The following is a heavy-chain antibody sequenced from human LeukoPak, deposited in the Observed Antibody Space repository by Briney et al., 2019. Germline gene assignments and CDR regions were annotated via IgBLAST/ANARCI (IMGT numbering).Heavy chain of an antibody. CDR2: ISAYKGNK. J-gene: IGHJ4*02. D-gene: IGHD3-9*01. CDR3: ARSGNISTGYYKARFDY. CDR1: GYTFTIYG. V-gene: IGHV1-18*01. Sequence: ASVKVSCKASGYTFTIYGISWVRQAPGQGLEWMGWISAYKGNKNYAQKLQGRVTMTTDTSTSTAYMELRSLRSDDTAVYYCARSGNISTGYYKARFDYWGQGTLVTVSS.